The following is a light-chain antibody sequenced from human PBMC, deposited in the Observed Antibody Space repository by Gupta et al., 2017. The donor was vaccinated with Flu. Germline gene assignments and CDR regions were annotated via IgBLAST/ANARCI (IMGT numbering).Light chain of an antibody. V-gene: IGLV1-44*01. CDR1: SSNNGSNA. CDR3: SAWDDSMNGHVV. J-gene: IGLJ1*01. CDR2: VRN. Sequence: VTISCSGRSSNNGSNAVNCYQQVPGTSPKLLIYVRNRRPAGVPDRFAGSKSGTSAAPATRRLQSEDEADDYCSAWDDSMNGHVVFGTGTKLTVL.